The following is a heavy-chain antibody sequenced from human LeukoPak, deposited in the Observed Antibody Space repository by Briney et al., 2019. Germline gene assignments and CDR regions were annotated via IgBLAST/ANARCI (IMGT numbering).Heavy chain of an antibody. Sequence: AETLSLTCTVSGGSISSSSYYWDWIRRPPGKGLEWIGSIYYSGSTYYSPSLKSRVTISVDTSKNQFSLKLSSVTAADTAVYYCASLLGIRGWFDPWGQGTLVTVSS. CDR1: GGSISSSSYY. CDR2: IYYSGST. J-gene: IGHJ5*02. D-gene: IGHD7-27*01. V-gene: IGHV4-39*01. CDR3: ASLLGIRGWFDP.